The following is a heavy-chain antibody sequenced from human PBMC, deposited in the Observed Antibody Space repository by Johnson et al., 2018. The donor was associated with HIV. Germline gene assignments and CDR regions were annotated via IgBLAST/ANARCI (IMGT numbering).Heavy chain of an antibody. CDR1: GFTVRSNY. J-gene: IGHJ3*01. D-gene: IGHD5-12*01. Sequence: EVQLVESGGGVVQSGRSLRLSCAASGFTVRSNYISWVRQAPGKGLEWVSVIYSGGDTYYADSMRGRLTISRDNSKNTLYLQMNSLRGEDTAVYYCASGDDDGFWGQGTMVTVSS. V-gene: IGHV3-66*02. CDR3: ASGDDDGF. CDR2: IYSGGDT.